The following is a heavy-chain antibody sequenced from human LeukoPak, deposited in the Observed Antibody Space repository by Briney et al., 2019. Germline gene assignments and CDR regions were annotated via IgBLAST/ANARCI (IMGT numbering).Heavy chain of an antibody. J-gene: IGHJ3*02. Sequence: ASVKVSCKASGYTFTNFDINWVRQATGQGLEWMGWMNPNSGNTGYAQKFQGRVTITRNTSISTAYMELSSLRSEDTAVYYCARDYYDFWSGYYAFDIWGQGTMVTVSS. CDR1: GYTFTNFD. V-gene: IGHV1-8*03. D-gene: IGHD3-3*01. CDR2: MNPNSGNT. CDR3: ARDYYDFWSGYYAFDI.